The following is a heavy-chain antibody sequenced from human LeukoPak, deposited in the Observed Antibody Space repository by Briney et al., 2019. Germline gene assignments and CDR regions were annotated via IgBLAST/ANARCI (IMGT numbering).Heavy chain of an antibody. J-gene: IGHJ6*02. D-gene: IGHD2-2*01. Sequence: SETLSLTCAVYGGSFSGYYWSWIRQPPGKGLEWIGEINHSGSTNYNPSLKSRVTISVDTSKNQFSLKLSSVTAADTAVYYCAESTDYYYYGMDIWGQGTTVTVSS. CDR2: INHSGST. CDR1: GGSFSGYY. V-gene: IGHV4-34*01. CDR3: AESTDYYYYGMDI.